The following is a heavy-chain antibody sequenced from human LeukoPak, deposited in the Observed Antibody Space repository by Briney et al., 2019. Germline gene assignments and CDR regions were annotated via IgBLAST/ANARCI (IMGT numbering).Heavy chain of an antibody. CDR2: IYYSGST. CDR3: ARHAVGASFDY. V-gene: IGHV4-59*08. CDR1: GGSFSGYY. D-gene: IGHD1-26*01. Sequence: SETLSLTCAVYGGSFSGYYWSWIRQPPGKGLEWIGYIYYSGSTNYNPSLKSRVTISVDTSKNQFSLKLSSVTAADTAVYYCARHAVGASFDYWGQGTLVTVSS. J-gene: IGHJ4*02.